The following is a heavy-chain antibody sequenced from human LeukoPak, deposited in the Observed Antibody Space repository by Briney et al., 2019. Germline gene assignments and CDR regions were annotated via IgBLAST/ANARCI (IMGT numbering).Heavy chain of an antibody. CDR3: ARVARVTMVRGVWFDP. D-gene: IGHD3-10*01. J-gene: IGHJ5*02. CDR2: INPNSGGT. CDR1: GYTFTGYY. Sequence: ASVTVSCKASGYTFTGYYMHWVRPAPGQGLEWMGWINPNSGGTNYAQKFQGRVTMTRDTSISTAYMELSRLRSDDTAVYYCARVARVTMVRGVWFDPWGQGTLVTVSS. V-gene: IGHV1-2*02.